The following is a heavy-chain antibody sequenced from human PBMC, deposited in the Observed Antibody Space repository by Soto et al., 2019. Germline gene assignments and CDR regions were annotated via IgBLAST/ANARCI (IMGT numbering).Heavy chain of an antibody. V-gene: IGHV1-46*01. Sequence: QVQLVQSGAEVKKPGASVKVSCKASGYSFTTYYIQWVRHAPGHGPEWLGIINPSSGTTRYAQNCQGRVTLTIDTSTRTVYRELTGLISEDSAVYYCAREWANNTVIGGVTYRYYHGMDVCGQGTTVTVSS. CDR1: GYSFTTYY. CDR2: INPSSGTT. CDR3: AREWANNTVIGGVTYRYYHGMDV. J-gene: IGHJ6*02. D-gene: IGHD3-16*01.